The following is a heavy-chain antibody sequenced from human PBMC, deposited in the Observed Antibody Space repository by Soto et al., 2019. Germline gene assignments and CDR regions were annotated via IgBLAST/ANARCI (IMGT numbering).Heavy chain of an antibody. CDR2: IYHSGST. Sequence: SETLSLTCAVSGGSISSSNWWSWVRQPPGKGLEWIGEIYHSGSTNYNPSLKSRVTISVDKSKNQFSLKLSPVTAADTAVYYCARGRYSSGWYRTRGMDVWGQGTTVTVSS. CDR1: GGSISSSNW. V-gene: IGHV4-4*02. J-gene: IGHJ6*02. D-gene: IGHD6-19*01. CDR3: ARGRYSSGWYRTRGMDV.